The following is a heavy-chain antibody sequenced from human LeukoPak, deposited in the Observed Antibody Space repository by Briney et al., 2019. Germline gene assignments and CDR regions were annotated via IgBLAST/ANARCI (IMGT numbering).Heavy chain of an antibody. CDR2: ISWDGGST. V-gene: IGHV3-43D*03. Sequence: GGSLRLSCAASGFTFSSYWMSWVRQAPGKGLEWVSLISWDGGSTYYADSVKGRFTISRDNSKNSLYLQMNSLRAEDTALYYCAKEGLGGNFDYWGQGTLVTVSS. J-gene: IGHJ4*02. CDR3: AKEGLGGNFDY. D-gene: IGHD3-16*01. CDR1: GFTFSSYW.